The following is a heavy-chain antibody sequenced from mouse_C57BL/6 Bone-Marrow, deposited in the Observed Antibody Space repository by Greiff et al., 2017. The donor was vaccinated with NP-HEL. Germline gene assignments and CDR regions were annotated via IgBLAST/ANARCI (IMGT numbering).Heavy chain of an antibody. Sequence: VQLKESGAELVRPGASVKLSCTASGFNIKDDYMHWVKQRPEQGLEWIGWIDPENGDTEYASKFQGKATITADTTSNTAYLQLSSLTSEDTAVYYCTTPWAYWGQGTLVTVSA. V-gene: IGHV14-4*01. CDR1: GFNIKDDY. CDR2: IDPENGDT. CDR3: TTPWAY. J-gene: IGHJ3*01.